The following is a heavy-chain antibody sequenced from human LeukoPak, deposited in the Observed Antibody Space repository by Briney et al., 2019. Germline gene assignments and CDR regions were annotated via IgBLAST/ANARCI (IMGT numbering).Heavy chain of an antibody. D-gene: IGHD6-19*01. CDR3: ARDHSSGDSVFDY. CDR2: IYSGGST. V-gene: IGHV3-66*01. CDR1: GFTVSSNY. Sequence: GGSLRLSCAASGFTVSSNYMNWVRQAPGKGLEWVSVIYSGGSTYYADSVKGRFTISRDNSKNTLYLQMNSLRAEDTAVYYCARDHSSGDSVFDYWGQGTLVTVSS. J-gene: IGHJ4*02.